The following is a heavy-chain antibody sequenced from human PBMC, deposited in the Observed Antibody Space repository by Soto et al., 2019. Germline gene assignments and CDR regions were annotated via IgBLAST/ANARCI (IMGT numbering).Heavy chain of an antibody. D-gene: IGHD3-10*01. J-gene: IGHJ6*02. CDR1: GGTFSSYA. CDR3: ARVPDSITMVRGAPMDV. CDR2: IIPIFGTA. Sequence: QVQLVQSGVEVKKPGSSVKVSCKASGGTFSSYAISWVRQAPGQGLEWMGGIIPIFGTANYAQKFQGRVTITADESTSTAYMELSSLRSEDTAVYYCARVPDSITMVRGAPMDVWGQGTTVTVSS. V-gene: IGHV1-69*01.